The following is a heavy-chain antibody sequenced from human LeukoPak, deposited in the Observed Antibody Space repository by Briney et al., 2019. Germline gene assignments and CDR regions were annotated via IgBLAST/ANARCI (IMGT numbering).Heavy chain of an antibody. CDR1: GFTFSNAW. CDR2: INHSGST. V-gene: IGHV4-34*01. CDR3: AREGDSSSVGWFDP. J-gene: IGHJ5*02. D-gene: IGHD6-13*01. Sequence: GSLRLSCAASGFTFSNAWMSWIRQPPGKGLEWIGEINHSGSTNYNPSLKSRVTISVDTSKNQFSLKLSSVTAADTAVYYCAREGDSSSVGWFDPWGQGTLVTVSS.